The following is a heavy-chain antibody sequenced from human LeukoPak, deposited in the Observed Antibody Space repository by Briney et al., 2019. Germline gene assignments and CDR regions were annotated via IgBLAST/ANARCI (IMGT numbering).Heavy chain of an antibody. CDR2: ISSDGSSK. CDR3: ARGENSKTYPVSGY. CDR1: GFTFSSYG. D-gene: IGHD2/OR15-2a*01. Sequence: GGSLRLSCVASGFTFSSYGMHWVRQAPGKRMEWVAVISSDGSSKYYIDSVKGRVTIARDNSKNTLYLQMNSLRDEDTAVYYCARGENSKTYPVSGYWGQGTLVTVSS. V-gene: IGHV3-30*03. J-gene: IGHJ4*02.